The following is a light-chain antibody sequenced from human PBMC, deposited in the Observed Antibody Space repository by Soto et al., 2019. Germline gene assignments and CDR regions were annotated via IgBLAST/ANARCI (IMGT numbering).Light chain of an antibody. Sequence: DIQMAQSPSTLSASVGHRVTLSRPASQSISSWLAWYQQKPGKAPKLLIYKASSLESGVPSRFSGSGSGTEFTLTISSLQTDDFATYYCKQYNSYPYTFGQGTKVDIK. CDR3: KQYNSYPYT. CDR1: QSISSW. V-gene: IGKV1-5*03. CDR2: KAS. J-gene: IGKJ2*01.